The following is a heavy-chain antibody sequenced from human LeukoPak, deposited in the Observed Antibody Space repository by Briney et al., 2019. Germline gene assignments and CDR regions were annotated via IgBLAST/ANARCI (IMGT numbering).Heavy chain of an antibody. J-gene: IGHJ4*02. D-gene: IGHD3-22*01. CDR3: ARAASGYPFDY. CDR2: ISRNGGST. CDR1: GFNFDDFG. Sequence: AGGSLRLSCAASGFNFDDFGLSWVRHAPGKGLEWVADISRNGGSTSYADSVKARFTISRDNAKNSLYLQMSSLRAEDAALYYCARAASGYPFDYWGQGTLVTVSS. V-gene: IGHV3-20*04.